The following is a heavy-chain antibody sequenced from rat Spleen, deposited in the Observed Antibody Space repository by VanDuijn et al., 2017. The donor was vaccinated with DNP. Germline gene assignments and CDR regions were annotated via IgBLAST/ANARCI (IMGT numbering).Heavy chain of an antibody. CDR2: IIYDGSNT. CDR1: GFTFSDYN. CDR3: TTLSSSYSYYFDY. Sequence: EVQLVESGGGLVQPGRSLKLSCVVSGFTFSDYNMAWVSQAPKKGLEWVATIIYDGSNTYYGDSVKGRFTISRDNAKSTLYLQMDSLRSEDTATYYCTTLSSSYSYYFDYWGQGVMVTVSS. D-gene: IGHD1-2*01. J-gene: IGHJ2*01. V-gene: IGHV5-7*01.